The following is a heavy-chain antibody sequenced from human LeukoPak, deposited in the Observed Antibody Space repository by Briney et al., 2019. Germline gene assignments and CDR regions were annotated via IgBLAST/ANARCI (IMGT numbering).Heavy chain of an antibody. D-gene: IGHD4-17*01. Sequence: PSQTLSLTCTVSGGSISSGGYYWSWIRQPPGKGLEWIGYIYHSGSTYYNPSLKSRVTISVDRSKNQFSLKLSSVTAADTAVYYCATISTDYYYYMDVWGKGTTVTVSS. J-gene: IGHJ6*03. V-gene: IGHV4-30-2*01. CDR1: GGSISSGGYY. CDR2: IYHSGST. CDR3: ATISTDYYYYMDV.